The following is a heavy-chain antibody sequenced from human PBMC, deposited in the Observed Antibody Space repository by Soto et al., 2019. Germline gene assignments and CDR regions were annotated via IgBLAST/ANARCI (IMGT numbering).Heavy chain of an antibody. J-gene: IGHJ4*02. CDR2: ISGSGGVT. V-gene: IGHV3-23*01. D-gene: IGHD1-26*01. CDR3: AIDPFSGDIVGTTN. Sequence: EVQLLESGGGLVQPGGSLRLSCATSGFIFSRNAINWVRQAPGKGLEWVSLISGSGGVTHYTDSVKGRFTTSGANSKNTVYLQMNSLKAEDTAVYYCAIDPFSGDIVGTTNWGQGTPVTVSS. CDR1: GFIFSRNA.